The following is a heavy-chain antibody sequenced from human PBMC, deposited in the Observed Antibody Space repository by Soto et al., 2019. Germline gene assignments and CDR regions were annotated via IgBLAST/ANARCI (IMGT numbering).Heavy chain of an antibody. V-gene: IGHV4-30-4*01. CDR1: GGSISSGDYY. D-gene: IGHD3-16*02. Sequence: NPSETLSLTCTVSGGSISSGDYYWSWIRQPPGKGLEWIGYIYYSGSTYYNPSLKSRVTISVDTSKNQFSLKLSSVTAADTAVYYCARVILSDCVWGSYRSRSLAQWGQGTLVTVSS. CDR2: IYYSGST. J-gene: IGHJ4*02. CDR3: ARVILSDCVWGSYRSRSLAQ.